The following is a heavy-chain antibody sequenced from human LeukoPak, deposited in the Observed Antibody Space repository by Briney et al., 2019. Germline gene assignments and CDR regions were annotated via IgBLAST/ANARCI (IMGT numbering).Heavy chain of an antibody. D-gene: IGHD3-16*01. V-gene: IGHV3-7*01. CDR3: ARVIRDWGIYSFVYYYYYMDV. CDR1: GFNFSSYW. Sequence: GGSLRLSCAASGFNFSSYWMSWVRQAPGKGLGWVANIKQDGSEKYYVDSVKGRFTISRDNAKNSLYLQMNSLRAEDTAVYYCARVIRDWGIYSFVYYYYYMDVWGKGTTVTVSS. CDR2: IKQDGSEK. J-gene: IGHJ6*03.